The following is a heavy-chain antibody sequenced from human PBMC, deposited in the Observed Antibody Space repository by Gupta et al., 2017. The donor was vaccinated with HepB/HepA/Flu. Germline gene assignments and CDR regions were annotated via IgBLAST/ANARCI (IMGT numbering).Heavy chain of an antibody. J-gene: IGHJ3*02. CDR3: ARTEKTIPKIVGATTGAFDI. Sequence: QVQLQQWGAGLLKPSETLSLTCAVYGGSFSGYYWSWIRQPPGQGLEWIGEINHSGSTNYNPSLKSRVTISVDTSKNQFSLKLSSVTAADTAVYYCARTEKTIPKIVGATTGAFDIWGQGTMVTVSS. CDR2: INHSGST. D-gene: IGHD1-26*01. CDR1: GGSFSGYY. V-gene: IGHV4-34*01.